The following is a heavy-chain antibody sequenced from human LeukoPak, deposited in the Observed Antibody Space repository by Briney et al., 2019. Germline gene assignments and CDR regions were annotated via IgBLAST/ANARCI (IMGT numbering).Heavy chain of an antibody. J-gene: IGHJ4*02. Sequence: GGSLGLSCSASGFTFSNYAIHWVRQAPGKGPEFVSAISPSGGSTYYADSVKGRFTISRDNSRNMLYLQMSSLRPEDTAVYYCVKLLVEMRVLLPYFDYWGQGTLVTVSS. V-gene: IGHV3-64D*06. CDR1: GFTFSNYA. CDR2: ISPSGGST. CDR3: VKLLVEMRVLLPYFDY. D-gene: IGHD2-15*01.